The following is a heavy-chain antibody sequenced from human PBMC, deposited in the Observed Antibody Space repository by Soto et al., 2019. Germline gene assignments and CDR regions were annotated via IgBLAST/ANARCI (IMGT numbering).Heavy chain of an antibody. V-gene: IGHV1-58*01. CDR1: GFTFTSSA. Sequence: ASVKVSCKASGFTFTSSAVQWVRQARGQRLEWIGWIVVGSGNTNYAQKFQERVTITRDMSTGTAYMELSSLRSEDTAVYYCAADPDSSGPQKYWGQGNLVTFSS. CDR2: IVVGSGNT. D-gene: IGHD3-22*01. CDR3: AADPDSSGPQKY. J-gene: IGHJ4*02.